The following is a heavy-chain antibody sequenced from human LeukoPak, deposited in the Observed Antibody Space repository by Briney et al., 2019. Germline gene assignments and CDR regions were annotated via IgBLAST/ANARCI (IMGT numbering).Heavy chain of an antibody. J-gene: IGHJ4*02. D-gene: IGHD1-20*01. Sequence: PSETLSLTCTVSGGSISSYYWSWIRQPPGKGLEWIGYIYYSGSTNYNPSLKSRVTISVDTSKNQFSLKLSSVTAADTAVYYRARIGNNWYFDYWGQGTLVTVSS. V-gene: IGHV4-59*08. CDR2: IYYSGST. CDR3: ARIGNNWYFDY. CDR1: GGSISSYY.